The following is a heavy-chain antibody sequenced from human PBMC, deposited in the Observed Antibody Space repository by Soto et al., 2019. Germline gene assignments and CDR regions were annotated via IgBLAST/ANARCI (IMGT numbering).Heavy chain of an antibody. CDR3: ARFVRPCRGTTCYTRADV. Sequence: PSETLSLTCTVSGGSVSSDTHYWSWIRQPPGKRLEWIGFIYSSGSTNYNPSLKSRVTMSVDTSKNQFSLKLRSVIVADTAVYHCARFVRPCRGTTCYTRADVWGQGTTVTVSS. D-gene: IGHD2-2*02. V-gene: IGHV4-61*01. CDR1: GGSVSSDTHY. J-gene: IGHJ6*02. CDR2: IYSSGST.